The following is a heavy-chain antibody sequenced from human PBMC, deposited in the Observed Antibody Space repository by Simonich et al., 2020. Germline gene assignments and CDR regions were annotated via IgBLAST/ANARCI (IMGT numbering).Heavy chain of an antibody. V-gene: IGHV1-2*06. D-gene: IGHD3-3*01. Sequence: QVQLVQSGAEVKKPGASVKVSCKASGYTFTGYYMHWVRQAPGQVLGWMGRINPNKGGTNNAQKFQGRVTRTRNPSIGTAYMELSRLRSDDTAVYYCARDSPGSVWSGYYYYGMDVWGQGTTVTVSS. J-gene: IGHJ6*02. CDR2: INPNKGGT. CDR3: ARDSPGSVWSGYYYYGMDV. CDR1: GYTFTGYY.